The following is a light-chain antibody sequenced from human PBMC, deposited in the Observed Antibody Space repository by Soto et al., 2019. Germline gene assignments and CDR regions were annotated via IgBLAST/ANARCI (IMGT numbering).Light chain of an antibody. CDR1: QSIGSY. Sequence: DIQMTQSPSSLSASVGDRVTITCRASQSIGSYLNWFQQKPGKAPKLLIYAATTLQSGVPSRCSGSGSGTDFTLTISSLQSQDFATYYCQETYGVPFFSFGPGTKVDIK. CDR3: QETYGVPFFS. CDR2: AAT. V-gene: IGKV1-39*01. J-gene: IGKJ3*01.